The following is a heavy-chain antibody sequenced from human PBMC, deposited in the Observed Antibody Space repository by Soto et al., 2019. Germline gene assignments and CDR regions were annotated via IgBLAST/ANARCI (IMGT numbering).Heavy chain of an antibody. CDR1: GYTLTELS. Sequence: ASVKVSCKVSGYTLTELSMHWVRQAPGKGLEWMGGFDPEDGETIYAQKFQGRVTMTEDTSTDTAYMELSSLRSEDTAVYYCATVVYCSSTSCYYPWFDPWGQGTLVTVSS. V-gene: IGHV1-24*01. CDR3: ATVVYCSSTSCYYPWFDP. D-gene: IGHD2-2*01. J-gene: IGHJ5*02. CDR2: FDPEDGET.